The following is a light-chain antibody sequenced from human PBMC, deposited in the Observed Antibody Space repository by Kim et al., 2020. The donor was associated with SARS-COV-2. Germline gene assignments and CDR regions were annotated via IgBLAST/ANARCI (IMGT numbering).Light chain of an antibody. CDR2: GKN. Sequence: GQTVRITCKGDSLRNYYASWYQQKPGQAPVLVIYGKNNRPSGIPDRFSGSSSGNTASLTITGAQAEDEADYYCNSRDSSGNPLYVFGTGTKVTVL. CDR1: SLRNYY. CDR3: NSRDSSGNPLYV. J-gene: IGLJ1*01. V-gene: IGLV3-19*01.